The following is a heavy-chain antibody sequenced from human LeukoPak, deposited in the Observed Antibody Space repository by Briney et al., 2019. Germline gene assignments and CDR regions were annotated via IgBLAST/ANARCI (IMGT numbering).Heavy chain of an antibody. CDR2: KSDGST. J-gene: IGHJ1*01. CDR3: ARAPSEIGGYYPEYFRH. Sequence: GGSLRLSCAASGFTFSTYWMHWVRQAPGKGLVWVSRKSDGSTNYADSVKGRFTISRDNAKNTVSLQMSSLRPEDTGVYYCARAPSEIGGYYPEYFRHWGQGTLVTVSS. D-gene: IGHD3-22*01. CDR1: GFTFSTYW. V-gene: IGHV3-74*01.